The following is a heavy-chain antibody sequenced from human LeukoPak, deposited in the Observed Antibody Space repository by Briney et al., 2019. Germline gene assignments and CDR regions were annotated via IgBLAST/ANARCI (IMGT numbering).Heavy chain of an antibody. V-gene: IGHV1-2*02. Sequence: ASVKVSCKTSGYTFTGYYLHWVRQAPGQGLEWMGWINPNSGGTNYAQKFQGRVTMTRDTSISTAYMELSRLRSDDTAVYYCARDSWGVGATTFDYWGQGTLVTVSS. CDR2: INPNSGGT. CDR3: ARDSWGVGATTFDY. J-gene: IGHJ4*02. CDR1: GYTFTGYY. D-gene: IGHD1-26*01.